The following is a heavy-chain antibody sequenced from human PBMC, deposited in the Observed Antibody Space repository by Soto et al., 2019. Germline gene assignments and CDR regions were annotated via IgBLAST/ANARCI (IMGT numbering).Heavy chain of an antibody. J-gene: IGHJ6*02. Sequence: NPSETLSLTCTVSGGSISSGGYYWSWIRQHPVKGLEWIGNIYYSGNSHYSPSLRSRLTISIDTSKNQFSLRLSSVTAADTAVYSGVGREFASSSFPSYYYAVDVWGQGTKVTVSS. D-gene: IGHD6-6*01. CDR2: IYYSGNS. CDR1: GGSISSGGYY. V-gene: IGHV4-31*03. CDR3: VGREFASSSFPSYYYAVDV.